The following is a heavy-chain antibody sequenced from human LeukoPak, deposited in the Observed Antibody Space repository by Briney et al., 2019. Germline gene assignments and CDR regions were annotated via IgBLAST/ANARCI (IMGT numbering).Heavy chain of an antibody. CDR3: ARVVRHGAKGIFGVVTRYYFDY. D-gene: IGHD3-3*01. CDR2: IYYSGST. J-gene: IGHJ4*02. V-gene: IGHV4-30-4*08. Sequence: SETLSLTCTVSGGSISSGDYYWSWIRQPPGKGLEWIGYIYYSGSTYYNPSLKSRVTISVDTSKNQFSLKLSSVTAADTAVYYCARVVRHGAKGIFGVVTRYYFDYWGQGTLVTVSS. CDR1: GGSISSGDYY.